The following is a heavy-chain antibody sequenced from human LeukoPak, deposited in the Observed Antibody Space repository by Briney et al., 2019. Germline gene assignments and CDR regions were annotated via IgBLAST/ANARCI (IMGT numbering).Heavy chain of an antibody. CDR1: GGSFSGYY. J-gene: IGHJ4*02. CDR2: INHSGST. V-gene: IGHV4-34*01. Sequence: SETLSLTCAVYGGSFSGYYWSWIRQPPGKGLEWIGEINHSGSTNYNPSLKSRVTISVDTSKNQFSLKLSSVTAADTAVYYCARDSAYYYDSSGYTWSFDYWGQGTLVTVSS. CDR3: ARDSAYYYDSSGYTWSFDY. D-gene: IGHD3-22*01.